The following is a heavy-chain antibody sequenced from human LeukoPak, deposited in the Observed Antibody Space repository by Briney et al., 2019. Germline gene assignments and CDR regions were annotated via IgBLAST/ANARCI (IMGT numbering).Heavy chain of an antibody. CDR3: AKAGGYSSGWWGDY. J-gene: IGHJ4*02. V-gene: IGHV3-23*01. D-gene: IGHD6-19*01. Sequence: GGSLRLSCAASGFIFSSSAMGWVRQAPGKGLEWVSSISGSGGSTYYAGSVKGRFTISRDNSKNTLYLQMDSLRVEDTAIYYCAKAGGYSSGWWGDYWGQGTLVTVSS. CDR2: ISGSGGST. CDR1: GFIFSSSA.